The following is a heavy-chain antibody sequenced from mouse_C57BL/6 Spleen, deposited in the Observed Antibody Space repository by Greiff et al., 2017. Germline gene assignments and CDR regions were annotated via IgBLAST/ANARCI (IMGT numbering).Heavy chain of an antibody. CDR3: ASELRLPNYDSSDY. CDR2: IYPGSGGT. Sequence: HLQQPGAELVRPGASVKISCKASGYTFTSYWIPWVKQRPGKGLEWIGDIYPGSGGTTYNATFKGKATLTVDTSSSAASMPRSSQTSECTSVYYGASELRLPNYDSSDYWGQGTSVTVSS. D-gene: IGHD3-2*02. CDR1: GYTFTSYW. J-gene: IGHJ4*01. V-gene: IGHV1-55*01.